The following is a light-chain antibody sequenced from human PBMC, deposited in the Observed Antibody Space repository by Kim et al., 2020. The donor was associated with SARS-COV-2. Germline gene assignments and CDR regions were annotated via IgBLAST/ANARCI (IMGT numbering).Light chain of an antibody. CDR2: AAS. V-gene: IGKV1-39*01. J-gene: IGKJ5*01. CDR3: QQNYSTPLT. Sequence: DIQMTQSPSSLSASVGNRVTITCRASQSISSYLNWYQQKPGKAPKLLIYAASSLQSGVPSRFSGSGSGTDFTLTISSLQPEDVASYYGQQNYSTPLTFGQGTRLEIK. CDR1: QSISSY.